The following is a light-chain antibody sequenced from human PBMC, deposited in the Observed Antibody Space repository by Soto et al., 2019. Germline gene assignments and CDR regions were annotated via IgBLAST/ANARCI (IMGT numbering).Light chain of an antibody. J-gene: IGKJ2*01. Sequence: VMTQSPDSLAVSLGERATINCKSSQSVFYSPTNQHYLAWYQQKPGQPPKLLIYWASTRESGVPDRFSGSGSGTDFTLTISSLQAEDVAVYYCQQYYSTPMYTFGQGTKLEIK. CDR3: QQYYSTPMYT. CDR2: WAS. V-gene: IGKV4-1*01. CDR1: QSVFYSPTNQHY.